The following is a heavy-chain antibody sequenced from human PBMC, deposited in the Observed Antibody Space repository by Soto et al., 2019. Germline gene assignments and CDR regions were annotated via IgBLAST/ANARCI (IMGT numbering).Heavy chain of an antibody. D-gene: IGHD4-4*01. Sequence: DVQLLESGGGLVQPGGSLRLSCAASGFRFSTYDMSWVRQAPGKGLEWVSVMSGSGSGTYYADSVKGRFTISRDNSKNTLYLQMNSRRAEDTAVYYCVRQAKLTTVTANVGYYYGLDVWGQGTTVTVSS. CDR1: GFRFSTYD. CDR3: VRQAKLTTVTANVGYYYGLDV. CDR2: MSGSGSGT. J-gene: IGHJ6*02. V-gene: IGHV3-23*01.